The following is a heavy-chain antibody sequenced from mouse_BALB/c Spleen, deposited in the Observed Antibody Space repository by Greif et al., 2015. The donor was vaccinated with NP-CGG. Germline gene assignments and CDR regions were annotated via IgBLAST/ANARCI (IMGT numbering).Heavy chain of an antibody. CDR2: IDPSDSET. CDR1: GYSFTSYW. V-gene: IGHV1S126*01. Sequence: VHLVESGPQLVRPGASVKISCKASGYSFTSYWMHWVKQRPGQGLEWIGMIDPSDSETRLNQKFKDKATLTVDKSSSTAYMQLSSPTSEDSAVYYCARSRWLRDYYAMDYWGQGTSVTVSS. D-gene: IGHD2-2*01. J-gene: IGHJ4*01. CDR3: ARSRWLRDYYAMDY.